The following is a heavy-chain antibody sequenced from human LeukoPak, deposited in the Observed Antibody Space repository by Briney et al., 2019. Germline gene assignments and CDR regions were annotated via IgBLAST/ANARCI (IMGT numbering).Heavy chain of an antibody. V-gene: IGHV1-18*01. D-gene: IGHD2-2*01. CDR3: ARDVVPAARGPEYNWFDP. J-gene: IGHJ5*02. CDR1: GYTFTRYG. CDR2: ISVYNGNT. Sequence: EASVKVSCKASGYTFTRYGISWVRQAPGQGLEWMGWISVYNGNTNYAQKLRGRVTMTTDTSTSTAYMELRSLRSDDTAVYYCARDVVPAARGPEYNWFDPWGQGTLVTVSS.